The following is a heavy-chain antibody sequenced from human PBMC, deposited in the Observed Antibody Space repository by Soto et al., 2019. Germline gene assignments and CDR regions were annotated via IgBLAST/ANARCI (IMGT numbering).Heavy chain of an antibody. CDR1: GYTLTELS. Sequence: ASVKVSCKVSGYTLTELSMHWVRQAPGKGLEWMGGFDPEDGETIYAQKFQGRVTMTEDTSTDTAYMELSSLRSEDTAVYYCATRSGGGNYYYFDYWGQGTLVTVSS. V-gene: IGHV1-24*01. CDR2: FDPEDGET. J-gene: IGHJ4*02. D-gene: IGHD2-15*01. CDR3: ATRSGGGNYYYFDY.